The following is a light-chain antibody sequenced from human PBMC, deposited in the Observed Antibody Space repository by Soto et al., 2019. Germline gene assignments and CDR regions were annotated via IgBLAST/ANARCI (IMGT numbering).Light chain of an antibody. V-gene: IGKV3-15*01. J-gene: IGKJ1*01. CDR2: GAS. CDR3: QHYNNWPRT. Sequence: EIVMTQSPATLSVSPGERATLSCRASQSVSSNLAWYQQKPGQAPRLLIYGASTRATGIPARLSGSGSGTEFPITISSLQSEDFAVYYCQHYNNWPRTFGQGTKVEIK. CDR1: QSVSSN.